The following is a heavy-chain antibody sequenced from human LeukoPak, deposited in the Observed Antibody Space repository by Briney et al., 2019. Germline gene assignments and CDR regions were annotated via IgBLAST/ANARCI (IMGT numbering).Heavy chain of an antibody. CDR1: GFTFSSYA. J-gene: IGHJ4*02. Sequence: GGSLRLSCTASGFTFSSYAMHWVRQAPGKGLEWVAIVSYDGRSKYHADSVKGRFIISRDDSKNTLYLQMNSLRAEDTALYYCARAPAFCGGDCYPARLDSWGQGTLVTVSS. CDR3: ARAPAFCGGDCYPARLDS. D-gene: IGHD2-21*02. V-gene: IGHV3-30*04. CDR2: VSYDGRSK.